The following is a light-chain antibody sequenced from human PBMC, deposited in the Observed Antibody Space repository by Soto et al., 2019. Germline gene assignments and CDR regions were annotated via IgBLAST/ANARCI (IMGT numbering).Light chain of an antibody. CDR1: SSDIGDYNY. Sequence: QSALTQPASVSGSPGQSITISCTGTSSDIGDYNYVSWFQQYPGKAPKLMISEVNNRPSGVSSRFSGSKSGNTASLTISGLQAEDEADYYYTSYTSSSTYVFGTGTKVTVL. CDR3: TSYTSSSTYV. CDR2: EVN. V-gene: IGLV2-14*01. J-gene: IGLJ1*01.